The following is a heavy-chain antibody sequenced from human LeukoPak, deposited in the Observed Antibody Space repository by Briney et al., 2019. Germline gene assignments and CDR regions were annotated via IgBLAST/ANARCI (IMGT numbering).Heavy chain of an antibody. CDR1: GYTFTSYY. Sequence: ASVKVSCKASGYTFTSYYMHWVRQAPGQGLEWMGIINPSGGSTSYAQKLQGRVTVTRDTSTSPVYMELTSLSSEDTAVYYCAGEIVGTNYWGQGTLVTVSS. CDR3: AGEIVGTNY. J-gene: IGHJ4*02. D-gene: IGHD1-26*01. CDR2: INPSGGST. V-gene: IGHV1-46*03.